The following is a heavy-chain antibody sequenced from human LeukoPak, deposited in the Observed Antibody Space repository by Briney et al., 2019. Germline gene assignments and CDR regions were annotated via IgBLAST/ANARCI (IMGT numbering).Heavy chain of an antibody. J-gene: IGHJ4*02. CDR1: GGSITRGSYY. CDR2: VFTSGST. CDR3: ARSIFKYYYDSSGPHPFDY. D-gene: IGHD3-22*01. V-gene: IGHV4-61*09. Sequence: SETLSLTCAVSGGSITRGSYYWTWIRQPAGKALEWIGHVFTSGSTSYNPSLKSRVTISVDTSNNQFSLNLSSVTAADTAVFYCARSIFKYYYDSSGPHPFDYWGQGTLVTVSS.